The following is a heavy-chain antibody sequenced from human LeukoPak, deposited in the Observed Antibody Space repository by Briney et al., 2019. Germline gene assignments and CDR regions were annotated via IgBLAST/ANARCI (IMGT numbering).Heavy chain of an antibody. CDR2: IFPSVTR. Sequence: SETLSLACTVSGRSITSYYWSWTRQPPGGGLEWIGYIFPSVTRTNNPSLKSRVPISAETTKNQIFLTLNYTTAADKAVDYCARRRGWKQQLVYFDYWGQGTLATVSS. V-gene: IGHV4-59*08. CDR1: GRSITSYY. J-gene: IGHJ4*02. CDR3: ARRRGWKQQLVYFDY. D-gene: IGHD6-13*01.